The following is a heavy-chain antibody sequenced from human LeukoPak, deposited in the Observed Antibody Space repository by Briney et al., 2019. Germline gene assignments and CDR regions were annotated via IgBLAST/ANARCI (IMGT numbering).Heavy chain of an antibody. Sequence: PSETLSLTCTVSGNSISSGDNYWSWIRQPAGKGLECIGRIYTSGSTHYNPSLKSRVTISVDTSKNQFSLKLSSVTAADTAVYYCARELGANGYSRDWGQGTLVTVSS. CDR1: GNSISSGDNY. D-gene: IGHD6-13*01. V-gene: IGHV4-61*02. J-gene: IGHJ4*02. CDR3: ARELGANGYSRD. CDR2: IYTSGST.